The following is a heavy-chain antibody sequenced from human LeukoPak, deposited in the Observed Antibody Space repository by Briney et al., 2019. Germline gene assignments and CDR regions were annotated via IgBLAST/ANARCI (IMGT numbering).Heavy chain of an antibody. CDR3: ASLLSHDY. V-gene: IGHV4-34*01. Sequence: KPSETLSLTCAVYGGSFSGYYWSWIRQPPGKGLEWIGEINHSGSTNYNPSLKSRVTISIDTSKNQFSLKLSSVTAADTAVYYCASLLSHDYWGQGTLVTVSS. CDR1: GGSFSGYY. D-gene: IGHD2-15*01. CDR2: INHSGST. J-gene: IGHJ4*02.